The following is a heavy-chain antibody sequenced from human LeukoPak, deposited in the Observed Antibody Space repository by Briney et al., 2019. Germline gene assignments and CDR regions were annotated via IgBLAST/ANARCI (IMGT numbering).Heavy chain of an antibody. J-gene: IGHJ6*03. V-gene: IGHV4-59*11. Sequence: SETLSLTCTVSGGSISSHYWSWIRQPPGKGLEWIGYIYYSGSTNYNPSLKSRVTISVDTSKNQFSLKLSSVTAADTAVYYCARGPWPLGATTIEGYMDVWGKGTTVTVSS. CDR1: GGSISSHY. CDR2: IYYSGST. CDR3: ARGPWPLGATTIEGYMDV. D-gene: IGHD1-26*01.